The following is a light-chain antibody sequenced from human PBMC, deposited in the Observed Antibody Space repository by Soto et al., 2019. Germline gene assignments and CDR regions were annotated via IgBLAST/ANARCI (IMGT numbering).Light chain of an antibody. CDR2: GST. Sequence: QSVLTQPPSVSGAPGQWVTISCTGSSSNFGAGFAVHWFQQLPGTAPKLLIFGSTNRPSGVPDRFSGSKSGTSASLAITGLQAEDEADYYRQSYDSSLSGYVFGTGTKVTVL. CDR1: SSNFGAGFA. CDR3: QSYDSSLSGYV. V-gene: IGLV1-40*01. J-gene: IGLJ1*01.